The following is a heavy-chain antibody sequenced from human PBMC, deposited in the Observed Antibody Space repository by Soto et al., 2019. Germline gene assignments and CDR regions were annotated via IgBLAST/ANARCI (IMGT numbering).Heavy chain of an antibody. CDR2: ISNRGSDT. CDR1: GFTFINYA. V-gene: IGHV3-23*01. J-gene: IGHJ4*02. D-gene: IGHD6-13*01. Sequence: GGSLRLSCAGSGFTFINYAMAWVLQAPGKGLEWVSSISNRGSDTYYVDSVKGRFTISRDNSKNTLYLQMNSLRAEDTAVYYCAKDTYSSSWYFWGQGTLVTVS. CDR3: AKDTYSSSWYF.